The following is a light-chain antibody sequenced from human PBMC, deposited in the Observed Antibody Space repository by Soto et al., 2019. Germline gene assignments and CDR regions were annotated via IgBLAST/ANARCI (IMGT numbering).Light chain of an antibody. CDR2: DVS. J-gene: IGLJ2*01. V-gene: IGLV2-14*01. CDR1: SSDVGGYNY. Sequence: QSALTQPASVSGSPGQSITISCTGTSSDVGGYNYVSWYQQHPGKAPKLMIYDVSNRPSGVSNRFSGSKSGNTASVTISGLQPEDEADYYCSSYTSSSTLVVFGGGTKLTVL. CDR3: SSYTSSSTLVV.